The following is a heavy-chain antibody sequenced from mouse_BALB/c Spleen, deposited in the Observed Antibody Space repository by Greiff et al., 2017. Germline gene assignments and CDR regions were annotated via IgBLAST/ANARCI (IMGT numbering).Heavy chain of an antibody. CDR1: GYTFTSYV. D-gene: IGHD2-14*01. V-gene: IGHV1-14*01. Sequence: VPLQQSGPELVKPGASVKMSCKASGYTFTSYVMHWVKPKPGQGLEWIGYINPYNDGTKYNEKFKGKATLTSDKSSSTAYMELSSLTSEDSAVYYCARRNYDRYDDYLEDWGKGTTGTVSA. CDR3: ARRNYDRYDDYLED. CDR2: INPYNDGT. J-gene: IGHJ2*01.